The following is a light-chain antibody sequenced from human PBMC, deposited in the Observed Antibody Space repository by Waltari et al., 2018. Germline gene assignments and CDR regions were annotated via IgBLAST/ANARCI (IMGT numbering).Light chain of an antibody. V-gene: IGKV1-5*03. CDR2: KAS. CDR1: HSISSW. CDR3: QQYNNWPMYT. Sequence: DIQMTQSPSTLSASVGDRVTITCRASHSISSWLAWYQQKPGKAPKLLIYKASSLESGVPSRFSGSGSGTEFTLTISSLQPDDFATYYCQQYNNWPMYTFGQGTKLEIK. J-gene: IGKJ2*01.